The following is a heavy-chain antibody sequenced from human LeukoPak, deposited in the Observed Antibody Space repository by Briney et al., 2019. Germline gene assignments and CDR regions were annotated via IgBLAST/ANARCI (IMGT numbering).Heavy chain of an antibody. Sequence: SVKVSCKASGGTFSSYTISWVRQAPGQGLEWMGRIIPILGIANYAQKFQGRVTITADKSTSTAYMELSSLRSEDTAVYYCASSIWVDYYDSSGNNYDYYGMDVWGQGTTVTVSS. CDR1: GGTFSSYT. V-gene: IGHV1-69*02. CDR2: IIPILGIA. CDR3: ASSIWVDYYDSSGNNYDYYGMDV. D-gene: IGHD3-22*01. J-gene: IGHJ6*02.